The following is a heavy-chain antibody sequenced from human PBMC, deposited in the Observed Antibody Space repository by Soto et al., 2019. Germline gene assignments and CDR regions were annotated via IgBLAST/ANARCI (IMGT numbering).Heavy chain of an antibody. V-gene: IGHV4-59*01. J-gene: IGHJ6*02. CDR3: ARDPAMYYDILTGYYVRRAMDV. Sequence: QVQLQESGPGLVKPSETLSLTCTVSGGYISSYYWSWIRQPPGKGLEWHGYIYYSGSTNYNPSLKSRVTILVDTSKNQFSLKLSSVTAADTAVYYCARDPAMYYDILTGYYVRRAMDVWGQGTTVTVSS. CDR1: GGYISSYY. CDR2: IYYSGST. D-gene: IGHD3-9*01.